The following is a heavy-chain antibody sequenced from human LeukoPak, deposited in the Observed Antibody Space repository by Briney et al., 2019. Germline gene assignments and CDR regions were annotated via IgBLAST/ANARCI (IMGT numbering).Heavy chain of an antibody. CDR1: GGSFSGYY. V-gene: IGHV4-34*01. CDR2: INHSGST. D-gene: IGHD6-19*01. J-gene: IGHJ5*02. CDR3: ARGESIAVAGTGHWLDP. Sequence: SETLSHTCAVYGGSFSGYYWSWIRQPPGKGLEWIGEINHSGSTNYNPSLKSRVTISVDTSKNQFSLKLSSVTAADTAVYYCARGESIAVAGTGHWLDPWGQGTLVTVSS.